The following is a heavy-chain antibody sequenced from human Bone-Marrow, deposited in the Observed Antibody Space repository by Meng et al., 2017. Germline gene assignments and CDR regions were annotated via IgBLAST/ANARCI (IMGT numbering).Heavy chain of an antibody. CDR2: IHYRGST. D-gene: IGHD1-7*01. CDR1: GGSISSGDYY. Sequence: QVQLQESGPGLVKPSQTLSLTCTVSGGSISSGDYYWSWIRQPPGKGLEWIGYIHYRGSTYYKPSLKSRLTISVDTSKNQFSLKLTSVTAADTAVYYCGRDQGRELINHWGQGTLVTVSS. V-gene: IGHV4-30-4*01. J-gene: IGHJ4*02. CDR3: GRDQGRELINH.